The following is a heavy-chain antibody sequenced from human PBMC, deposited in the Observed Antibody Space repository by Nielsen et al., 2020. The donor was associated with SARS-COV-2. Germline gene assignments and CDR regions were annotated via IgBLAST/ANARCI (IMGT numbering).Heavy chain of an antibody. D-gene: IGHD3-16*01. CDR3: ATPRHYYDYVWGVLDY. CDR1: GFTFSSYG. CDR2: ISYDGSNK. J-gene: IGHJ4*02. Sequence: GSLRLSCAASGFTFSSYGMHWVRQAPGKGLEWVAVISYDGSNKYYADSVKGRFTISRDNSKNTLYLQMNSLRAEDTAVYYCATPRHYYDYVWGVLDYWGQGTLVTVSS. V-gene: IGHV3-30*03.